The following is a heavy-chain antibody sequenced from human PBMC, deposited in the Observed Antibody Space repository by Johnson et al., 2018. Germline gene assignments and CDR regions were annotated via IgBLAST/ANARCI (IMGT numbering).Heavy chain of an antibody. J-gene: IGHJ1*01. CDR1: GFTFSDYA. V-gene: IGHV3-49*05. CDR3: SRVRSRNAAEYFQH. D-gene: IGHD1-14*01. CDR2: IKSPGYGGTT. Sequence: EVQLLESGGGLVKPGRSLRLSCTTSGFTFSDYAMTWFRQAPGKGLEWIGFIKSPGYGGTTEYAASLGGRFTISRDDSNSIAYLQMNNRKTEDTAVYYGSRVRSRNAAEYFQHWGQGTLVTVSA.